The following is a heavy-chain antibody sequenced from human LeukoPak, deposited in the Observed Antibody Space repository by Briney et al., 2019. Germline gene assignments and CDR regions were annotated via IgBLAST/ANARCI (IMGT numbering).Heavy chain of an antibody. D-gene: IGHD2-2*01. CDR1: GVSISSYY. CDR3: ARERAQCSSATCYGWFDP. Sequence: SETLSLTCTVSGVSISSYYWSWIRQPAGKGLEWIGRIYTSGSTNYNPSLKSRVTMSVDTSKNQSSLKLSSVTAAHTAVYYCARERAQCSSATCYGWFDPWGQGTLVTVSS. V-gene: IGHV4-4*07. CDR2: IYTSGST. J-gene: IGHJ5*02.